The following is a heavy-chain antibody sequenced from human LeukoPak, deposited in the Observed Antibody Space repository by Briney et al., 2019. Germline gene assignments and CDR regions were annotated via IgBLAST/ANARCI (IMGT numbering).Heavy chain of an antibody. CDR1: GFTFSSYA. D-gene: IGHD3-10*01. J-gene: IGHJ4*02. CDR3: AKNVLLWFGIDY. Sequence: GGSLRLSCAASGFTFSSYAMSWVRQAPGKGLEWVSAISGSGGSTYYADFVKGRFTISRDNSKNTLYLQMNSLRAEDTAVYYCAKNVLLWFGIDYWGQGTLVTVSS. CDR2: ISGSGGST. V-gene: IGHV3-23*01.